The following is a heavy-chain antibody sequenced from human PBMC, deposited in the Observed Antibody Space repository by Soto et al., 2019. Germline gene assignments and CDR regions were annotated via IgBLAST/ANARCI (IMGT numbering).Heavy chain of an antibody. CDR2: ISSNSAYI. CDR1: GFTFRSFT. D-gene: IGHD6-13*01. J-gene: IGHJ5*02. Sequence: GGSLRLSCAASGFTFRSFTMNWVRQAPGKGLEWVSTISSNSAYIYYTDALRGRFTISRDNAKNSLHLQMNSLRAEDTAVYHCTRDASRDSSARGWFDPWGPGTLVTVSS. CDR3: TRDASRDSSARGWFDP. V-gene: IGHV3-21*01.